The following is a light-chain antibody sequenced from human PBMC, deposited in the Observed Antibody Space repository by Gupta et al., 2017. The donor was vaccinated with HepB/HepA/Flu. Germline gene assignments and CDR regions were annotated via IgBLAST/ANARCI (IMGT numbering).Light chain of an antibody. J-gene: IGKJ4*01. V-gene: IGKV4-1*01. Sequence: DIVMTQSPDSLAVSLGERATINCKSSQSVLYSSNNKNYLAWYQQKPGQPPNLLIYWASTRESGVPDRFSGSGSGTDFTLTITNLQAEDVAVYYCQQYYSAPLTFGGGTKVEIK. CDR2: WAS. CDR3: QQYYSAPLT. CDR1: QSVLYSSNNKNY.